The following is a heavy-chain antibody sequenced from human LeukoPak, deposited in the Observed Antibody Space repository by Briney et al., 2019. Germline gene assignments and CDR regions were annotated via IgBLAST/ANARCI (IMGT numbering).Heavy chain of an antibody. CDR3: ARANVLRFLEWLSPLFGMDV. CDR1: GFTFSSYE. V-gene: IGHV3-48*03. D-gene: IGHD3-3*01. J-gene: IGHJ6*02. CDR2: TSSSVSTI. Sequence: GGSLRFSCAASGFTFSSYEMSWVRQAPGKGLEGVSFTSSSVSTIYYADSVKGRFTISRDNDKTSMYLQMNSLRAEDTAVYYCARANVLRFLEWLSPLFGMDVWGQGTTVTVSS.